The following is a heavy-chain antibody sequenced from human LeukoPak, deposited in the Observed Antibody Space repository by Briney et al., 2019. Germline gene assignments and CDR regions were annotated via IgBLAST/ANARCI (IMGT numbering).Heavy chain of an antibody. CDR2: IYHSGST. CDR3: ARSTMGSTSWQPDAFDI. CDR1: GGSISSSNW. V-gene: IGHV4-4*02. J-gene: IGHJ3*02. D-gene: IGHD2-2*01. Sequence: SGTLSLTCAVSGGSISSSNWWSWVRQPPGKGLEWIGEIYHSGSTNYNPSLKSRVTISVDKSKNQFSLKLSSVTAADTAVYYCARSTMGSTSWQPDAFDIWGQGTMVTVSS.